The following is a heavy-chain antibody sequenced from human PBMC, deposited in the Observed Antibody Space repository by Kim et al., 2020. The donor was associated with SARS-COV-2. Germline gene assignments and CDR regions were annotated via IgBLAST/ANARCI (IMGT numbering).Heavy chain of an antibody. J-gene: IGHJ5*02. Sequence: NTGYEEKFQGRVTMTRNTSISTAYMELSSLRSEDTAVYYCARGYYGSGKSWGQGTLVTVSS. CDR3: ARGYYGSGKS. V-gene: IGHV1-8*01. CDR2: NT. D-gene: IGHD3-10*01.